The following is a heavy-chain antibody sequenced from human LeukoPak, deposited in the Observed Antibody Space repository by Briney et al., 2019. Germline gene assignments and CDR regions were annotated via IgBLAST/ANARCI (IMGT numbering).Heavy chain of an antibody. Sequence: QPGGSLRLSCAASGFTVSSYYMSWVRQAPGKGLEWVSVIYSGGSTYYADSVKGRFTISRDNSKNTLYLQMNSLRAADTAVYYCARVRLGCSSSSCYYYYYMDVWGKGTTVTVSS. J-gene: IGHJ6*03. CDR1: GFTVSSYY. V-gene: IGHV3-53*01. D-gene: IGHD2-2*01. CDR3: ARVRLGCSSSSCYYYYYMDV. CDR2: IYSGGST.